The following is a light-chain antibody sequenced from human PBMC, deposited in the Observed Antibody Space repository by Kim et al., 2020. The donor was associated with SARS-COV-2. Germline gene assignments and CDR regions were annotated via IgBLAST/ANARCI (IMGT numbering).Light chain of an antibody. CDR1: QSVGNS. Sequence: LSQGERATLSCRASQSVGNSFAWFQQKPGQAPRLLIFETSNRATGIPARFSGSGSGTAFTLTISSLEPEDFAVYYCQQRYNWPLTFGGGTKVDIK. CDR2: ETS. V-gene: IGKV3-11*01. J-gene: IGKJ4*01. CDR3: QQRYNWPLT.